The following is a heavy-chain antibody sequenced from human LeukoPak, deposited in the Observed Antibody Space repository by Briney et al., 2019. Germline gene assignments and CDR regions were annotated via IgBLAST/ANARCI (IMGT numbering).Heavy chain of an antibody. V-gene: IGHV4-4*02. CDR1: GGSISSSNW. D-gene: IGHD2-2*01. CDR3: ARTGDCSSTSCYEGYYFDY. J-gene: IGHJ4*02. Sequence: PSGTLSLTCAVSGGSISSSNWWSWVRQPPGKGLEWIGEIYHSGSTNYNPSLKSRVTISVDKSKNQFSLKLSSVTAADTAVYYCARTGDCSSTSCYEGYYFDYWGQGTLVTVSS. CDR2: IYHSGST.